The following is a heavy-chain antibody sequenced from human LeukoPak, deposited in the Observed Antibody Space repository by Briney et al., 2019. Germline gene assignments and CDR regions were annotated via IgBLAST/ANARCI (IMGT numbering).Heavy chain of an antibody. CDR3: ARGGLTYKDY. J-gene: IGHJ4*02. D-gene: IGHD3-16*01. V-gene: IGHV3-30*03. Sequence: GGSLRLSCAASGFTFSSYAMSWVRQAPGKGLEWVALISYDGSNKYYADSVKGRFTISRDNSKNTLYLQMSSLRPEDTAVYSCARGGLTYKDYWGQGTLVTVSS. CDR1: GFTFSSYA. CDR2: ISYDGSNK.